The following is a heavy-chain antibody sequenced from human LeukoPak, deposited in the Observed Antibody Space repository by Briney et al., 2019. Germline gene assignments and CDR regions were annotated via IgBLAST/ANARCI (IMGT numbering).Heavy chain of an antibody. CDR3: AKGRFLEWLVT. D-gene: IGHD3-3*01. CDR1: GFTFSSYA. V-gene: IGHV3-23*01. Sequence: GGSLRLSCAASGFTFSSYAMSWVRQAPGEGLQWVSGISGSGGSTYYADSVKGRFTISRDNSKNTLYLQMNSLRAEDTAVYYCAKGRFLEWLVTWGQGTLVTASS. CDR2: ISGSGGST. J-gene: IGHJ5*02.